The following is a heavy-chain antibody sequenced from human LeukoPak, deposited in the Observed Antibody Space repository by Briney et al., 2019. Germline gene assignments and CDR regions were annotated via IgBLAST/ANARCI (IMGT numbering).Heavy chain of an antibody. CDR3: ARDLGSGWYLYYYYYMDV. CDR1: GGSISSYY. D-gene: IGHD6-19*01. Sequence: SETLSLTCTVSGGSISSYYWSWIRQPPGKGLEWIGYIYYSGSTYYNPSLKSRVTISVDTSKNQFSLKLSSVTAADTAVYYCARDLGSGWYLYYYYYMDVWAKGPRSPSP. J-gene: IGHJ6*03. V-gene: IGHV4-59*12. CDR2: IYYSGST.